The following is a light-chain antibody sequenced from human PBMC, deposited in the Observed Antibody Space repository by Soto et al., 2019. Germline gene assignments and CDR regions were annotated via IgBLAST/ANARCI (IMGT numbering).Light chain of an antibody. V-gene: IGKV1-39*01. Sequence: DIQMTQSPSSLSASVGDRVTITCRASQNINTYLNWFRHKPGRAPKLLIYGTSNLQSGVPSRFSGGGSGTDFTLTISSLQAEDFATYYCQQTYSTPHTFGQGTNLEIK. CDR3: QQTYSTPHT. CDR2: GTS. CDR1: QNINTY. J-gene: IGKJ2*01.